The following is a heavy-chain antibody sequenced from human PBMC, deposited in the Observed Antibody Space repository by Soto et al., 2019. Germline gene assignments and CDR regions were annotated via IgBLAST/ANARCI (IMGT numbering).Heavy chain of an antibody. D-gene: IGHD1-26*01. CDR3: AADRLEVGATTVYYGMDV. V-gene: IGHV1-58*01. CDR2: IVVGSGNT. CDR1: GFTFTSSA. J-gene: IGHJ6*02. Sequence: SVKVSCKASGFTFTSSAVQWVRQARGQRLEWIGWIVVGSGNTNYAQKFQERVTITRDMSTSTAYMELSSLRSEDTAVYYCAADRLEVGATTVYYGMDVWGQGTTVTVSS.